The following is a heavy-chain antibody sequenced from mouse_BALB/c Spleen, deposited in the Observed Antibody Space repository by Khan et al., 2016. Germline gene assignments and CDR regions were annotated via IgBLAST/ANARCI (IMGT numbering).Heavy chain of an antibody. CDR1: GYTFTSYW. J-gene: IGHJ2*01. CDR2: INPSTGYT. Sequence: QVQLKQSGAELAKPGASVKMSCKASGYTFTSYWMHWVKQRPGQGLEWIGYINPSTGYTEYNQKFKDKATLTADKSSSTAYMQLSSLTSEDSAVYYCARSRDYFDYWGQGTTLTVSS. CDR3: ARSRDYFDY. V-gene: IGHV1-7*01.